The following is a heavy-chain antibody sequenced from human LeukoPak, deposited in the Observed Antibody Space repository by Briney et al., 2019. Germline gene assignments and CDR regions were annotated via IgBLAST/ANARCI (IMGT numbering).Heavy chain of an antibody. J-gene: IGHJ3*02. D-gene: IGHD6-13*01. CDR3: ARGDSWYVRARAFDI. V-gene: IGHV7-4-1*02. Sequence: GASVKVSCKASGYSFTTYAINWVRQAPGQGLEWMGWINTNTGNPTYAQGFTGRFVFSLDTSVSTAYLQISSLKAEDTAVYYCARGDSWYVRARAFDIWGQGTMVTVSS. CDR1: GYSFTTYA. CDR2: INTNTGNP.